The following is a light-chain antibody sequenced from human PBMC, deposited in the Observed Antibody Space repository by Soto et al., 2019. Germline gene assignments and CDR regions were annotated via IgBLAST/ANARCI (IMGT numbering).Light chain of an antibody. CDR2: DVS. CDR3: CSYAGSYTLGV. Sequence: QSALTQPRSVSGSHGQSVTISCTGTSSDVGGYNYVSWYQQHPDKAPKLMIYDVSKRPSGVPDRFSGSKSGNTASLTISGLQAEDEADYYCCSYAGSYTLGVFGGGTKLTVL. J-gene: IGLJ3*02. V-gene: IGLV2-11*01. CDR1: SSDVGGYNY.